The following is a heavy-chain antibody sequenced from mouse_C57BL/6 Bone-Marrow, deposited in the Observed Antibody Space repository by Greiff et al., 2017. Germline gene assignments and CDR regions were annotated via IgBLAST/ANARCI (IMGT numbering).Heavy chain of an antibody. CDR1: GFTFSDYY. CDR3: ARHPKYYGGAMDH. D-gene: IGHD1-1*01. Sequence: EVKVVESGGGLVQPGGSLKLSCAASGFTFSDYYMYWVRQTPEKRLEWVAYISNGGGSTYYPDTVKGRFTISRDNAKNTLYLQMSRLKSEETAMYYCARHPKYYGGAMDHWGQGTSVTVSS. J-gene: IGHJ4*01. CDR2: ISNGGGST. V-gene: IGHV5-12*01.